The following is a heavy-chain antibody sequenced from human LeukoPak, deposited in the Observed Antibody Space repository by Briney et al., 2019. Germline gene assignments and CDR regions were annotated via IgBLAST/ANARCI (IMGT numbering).Heavy chain of an antibody. D-gene: IGHD3-10*01. J-gene: IGHJ4*02. CDR3: ARGPPYGSRSDYFDY. V-gene: IGHV3-7*01. CDR1: GSTFSSHW. CDR2: IKKDVGEK. Sequence: GGSLRLSCAASGSTFSSHWMTWIRQAPGKGLEWVASIKKDVGEKFYVDSVKGRFTISRDNAKNSLYLHMNSLRVEDTAVYYCARGPPYGSRSDYFDYWGQGTLVTVSS.